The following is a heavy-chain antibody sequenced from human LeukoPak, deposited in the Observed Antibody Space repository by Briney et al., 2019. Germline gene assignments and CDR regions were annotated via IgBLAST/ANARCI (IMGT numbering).Heavy chain of an antibody. Sequence: ASVKVSCKVSGYTLTELSMHWVRQAPGKGLEWMGGFDPEDGETIYAQKFQGRVTMTEDTCTDTAYMELSSLRSEDTAVYYCATVNRRGSSSWYGGMDVWGKGTTVTVSS. J-gene: IGHJ6*04. CDR2: FDPEDGET. CDR3: ATVNRRGSSSWYGGMDV. CDR1: GYTLTELS. V-gene: IGHV1-24*01. D-gene: IGHD6-13*01.